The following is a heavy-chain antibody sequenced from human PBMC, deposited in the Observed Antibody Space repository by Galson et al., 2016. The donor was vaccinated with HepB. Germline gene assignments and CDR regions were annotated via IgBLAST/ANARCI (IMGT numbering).Heavy chain of an antibody. CDR1: GFTFSRYS. Sequence: SLRLSCAASGFTFSRYSMNWVRQAPGKGLEWVSSISSYSPYIFYADSVKGRFTISRDNAKNSLYLHMNSLRAEDTAVYYCARDPGRYQLLYSYAMDVWGQGTTVTVSS. CDR3: ARDPGRYQLLYSYAMDV. V-gene: IGHV3-21*01. D-gene: IGHD2-2*01. CDR2: ISSYSPYI. J-gene: IGHJ6*02.